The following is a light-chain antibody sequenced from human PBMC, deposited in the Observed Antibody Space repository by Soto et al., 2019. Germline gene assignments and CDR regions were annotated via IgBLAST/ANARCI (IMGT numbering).Light chain of an antibody. V-gene: IGLV1-44*01. CDR2: SNN. CDR3: AAWDDSLNDYV. J-gene: IGLJ1*01. Sequence: QSVLTQPPSASGTPGQRVTISCSGSSSNIGSNTVNWYQQLPGTAPKLLIYSNNQRPSGVPDRFSGSKSGTSASLAISGLQSEGEADYYCAAWDDSLNDYVFGTGTKLTVL. CDR1: SSNIGSNT.